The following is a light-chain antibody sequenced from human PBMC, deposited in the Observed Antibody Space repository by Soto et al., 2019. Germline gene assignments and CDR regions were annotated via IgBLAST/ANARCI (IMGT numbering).Light chain of an antibody. V-gene: IGKV3-15*01. CDR3: QQYSSWLWT. Sequence: IVMTQSPATLSVSPGERATLSCRASQSVGSNLAWYQQKPGQAPRLLIHGASKRATGVPARFSGSVSGKEFTLTISSLQSEDFAVYYCQQYSSWLWTFGQGTKV. CDR2: GAS. CDR1: QSVGSN. J-gene: IGKJ1*01.